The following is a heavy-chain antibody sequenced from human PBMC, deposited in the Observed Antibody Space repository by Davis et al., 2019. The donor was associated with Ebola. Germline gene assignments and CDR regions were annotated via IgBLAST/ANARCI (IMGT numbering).Heavy chain of an antibody. V-gene: IGHV3-11*04. Sequence: PGGSLRLSCAASGFTFSDYYMSWIRQAPGKGLEWVSYISSSGSTIYYADSVKGRFTISRDNAKNSLYLQMNSLRAEDTAVYYCARGGYGSGSYHYYYYYYGMDVWGQGTTVTVSS. J-gene: IGHJ6*02. D-gene: IGHD3-10*01. CDR2: ISSSGSTI. CDR3: ARGGYGSGSYHYYYYYYGMDV. CDR1: GFTFSDYY.